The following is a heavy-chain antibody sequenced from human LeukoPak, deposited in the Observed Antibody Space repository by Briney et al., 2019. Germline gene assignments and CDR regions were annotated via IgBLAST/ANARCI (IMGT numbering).Heavy chain of an antibody. CDR2: IYHSGST. Sequence: SQTRSLTCAVSGGSISSGGYSWSWIRQPPGKGLEWIGYIYHSGSTYYNPSLKSRVTISVDRSKNQFSLKLSSVTAADTAVYYCARVPGGGYGSGSYSWFDPWGQGTLVTVSS. V-gene: IGHV4-30-2*01. J-gene: IGHJ5*02. CDR3: ARVPGGGYGSGSYSWFDP. CDR1: GGSISSGGYS. D-gene: IGHD3-10*01.